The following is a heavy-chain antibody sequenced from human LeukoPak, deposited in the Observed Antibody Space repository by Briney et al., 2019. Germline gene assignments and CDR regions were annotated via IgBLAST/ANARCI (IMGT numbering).Heavy chain of an antibody. CDR3: ARVRVGAYDFEY. J-gene: IGHJ4*02. CDR2: IYGDDET. CDR1: GFTFSNYA. D-gene: IGHD3-10*01. Sequence: PGGSLRLSCAASGFTFSNYAMNWVRQAPGKGLEWVSVIYGDDETNYADSVKGRFTISRDNSKNTLYLQMNSLRAEDTAVYYCARVRVGAYDFEYWGQGTLVTVSS. V-gene: IGHV3-53*05.